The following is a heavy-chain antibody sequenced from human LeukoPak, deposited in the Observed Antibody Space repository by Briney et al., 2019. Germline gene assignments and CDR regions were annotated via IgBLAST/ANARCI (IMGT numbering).Heavy chain of an antibody. CDR1: GYTFTSYA. Sequence: ASVKVSCKASGYTFTSYAMHWVRQAPGQRLEWMGWINAGNGNTKYSQKFQGRVTITRDTSASTAYMELSSLRSEDTAVYYCARGGVGSSWYDYWGQGTLVTVSS. V-gene: IGHV1-3*01. CDR2: INAGNGNT. D-gene: IGHD6-13*01. CDR3: ARGGVGSSWYDY. J-gene: IGHJ4*02.